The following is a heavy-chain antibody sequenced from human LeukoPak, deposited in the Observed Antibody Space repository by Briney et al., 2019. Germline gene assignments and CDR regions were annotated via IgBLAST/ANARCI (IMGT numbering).Heavy chain of an antibody. CDR1: GFTFSRYW. V-gene: IGHV3-7*01. J-gene: IGHJ5*02. CDR2: IKQDGSEK. D-gene: IGHD3-22*01. CDR3: ARQTMILVVERKLVFDP. Sequence: QPGGSLRLSCAASGFTFSRYWMSWVRQAPGKGLEWVASIKQDGSEKYYVDSVKGRFTISRDNAKNSLYLQMNSLRGDDTAVYYCARQTMILVVERKLVFDPWGQGTLVTVSS.